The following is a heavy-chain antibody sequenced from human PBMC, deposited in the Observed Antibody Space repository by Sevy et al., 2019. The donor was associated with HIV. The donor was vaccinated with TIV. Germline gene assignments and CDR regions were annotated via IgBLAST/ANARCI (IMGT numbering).Heavy chain of an antibody. CDR3: ARDRALDGEYYYYGMDV. V-gene: IGHV4-31*03. CDR2: IYYSGST. CDR1: GGSISSGGYY. D-gene: IGHD3-10*01. J-gene: IGHJ6*02. Sequence: SETLSLTCTVSGGSISSGGYYWSWIRQHPGKGLEWIGYIYYSGSTYYNPSLKSRVTISVDTSKNQFSLKLSSVTAADTAVYYCARDRALDGEYYYYGMDVWGQGTTVTVSS.